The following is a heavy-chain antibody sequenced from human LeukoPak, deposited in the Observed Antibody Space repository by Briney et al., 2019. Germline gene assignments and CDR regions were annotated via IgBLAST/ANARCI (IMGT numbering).Heavy chain of an antibody. Sequence: SSETLSLTCTVSGDSITSRSYYWGWIRQPPGKGLEWIGSIYYTGSTYYNPSLKSRVTISVDTSKNQFSLNLTSVTAADTAVYYCARALTNDYGDYGAFDIWGQGTMVTVSS. CDR1: GDSITSRSYY. V-gene: IGHV4-39*07. CDR3: ARALTNDYGDYGAFDI. CDR2: IYYTGST. J-gene: IGHJ3*02. D-gene: IGHD4-17*01.